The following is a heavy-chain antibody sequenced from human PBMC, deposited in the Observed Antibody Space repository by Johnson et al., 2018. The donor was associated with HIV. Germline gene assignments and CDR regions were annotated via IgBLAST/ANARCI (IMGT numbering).Heavy chain of an antibody. CDR1: GFTFSSYA. V-gene: IGHV3-30-3*01. J-gene: IGHJ3*02. Sequence: QVLLVESGGGVVQPGRSLRLSCAASGFTFSSYAMHWVRQAPGKGLEWVAVISYDGSTYYADSVKGRFTISRDNAKNSLYLQMNSLRAEDTAVYYCARGRNAFDIWGQGTMVTVSS. CDR3: ARGRNAFDI. CDR2: ISYDGST.